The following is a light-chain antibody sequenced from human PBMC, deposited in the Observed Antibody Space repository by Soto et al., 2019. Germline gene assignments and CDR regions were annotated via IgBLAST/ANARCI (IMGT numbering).Light chain of an antibody. CDR3: QQYNRYSSG. CDR1: QSISSW. Sequence: DIQMTQSPSTLSASVGDRVTITCRASQSISSWLAWYQQKPGKAPKLLIYDASSLESGVQSRFSGSGSGTEFTLTISSLQPDDFATYYCQQYNRYSSGFGQGTKVEIK. V-gene: IGKV1-5*01. CDR2: DAS. J-gene: IGKJ1*01.